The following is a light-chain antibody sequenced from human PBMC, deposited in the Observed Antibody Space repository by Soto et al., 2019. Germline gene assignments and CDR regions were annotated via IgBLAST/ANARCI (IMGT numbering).Light chain of an antibody. V-gene: IGKV3-20*01. J-gene: IGKJ4*02. CDR2: GAS. CDR1: QSVSNNY. CDR3: QQYGSSGT. Sequence: EIVLTQHPSTMALCTGERETLSFAACQSVSNNYLAWYQQKPGQAPRLLIYGASNRATGIPDRFSGSGSGTDFTLTISRLEPEDFAVYYCQQYGSSGTFGRGTKVDIK.